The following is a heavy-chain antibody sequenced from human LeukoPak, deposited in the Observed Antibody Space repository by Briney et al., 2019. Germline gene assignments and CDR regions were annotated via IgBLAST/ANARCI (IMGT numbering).Heavy chain of an antibody. CDR2: INPNSGGT. V-gene: IGHV1-2*02. CDR1: GYTFTGYY. CDR3: ARDQNGYYDSSGHDAFDI. D-gene: IGHD3-22*01. Sequence: ASVKVFCKASGYTFTGYYMHWVRQAPGQGLEWMGWINPNSGGTNYAQKFQGRVTMTRDTSISTAYMELSRLRSDDTAVYYCARDQNGYYDSSGHDAFDIWGQGTMVTVSS. J-gene: IGHJ3*02.